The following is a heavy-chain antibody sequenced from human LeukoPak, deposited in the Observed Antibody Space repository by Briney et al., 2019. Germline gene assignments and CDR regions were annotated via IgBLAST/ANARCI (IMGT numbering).Heavy chain of an antibody. Sequence: GGSLRLSCAASGFTFSSYAMHWVRQAPGKGLEWVAVISYDGSNKYYADSVKGRFTISRDNSKNTLYLQMNSLRAEDTAVYYWARGKDSSVYEDLDYWGQGTLVTVSS. CDR1: GFTFSSYA. CDR2: ISYDGSNK. D-gene: IGHD3-22*01. J-gene: IGHJ4*02. CDR3: ARGKDSSVYEDLDY. V-gene: IGHV3-30-3*01.